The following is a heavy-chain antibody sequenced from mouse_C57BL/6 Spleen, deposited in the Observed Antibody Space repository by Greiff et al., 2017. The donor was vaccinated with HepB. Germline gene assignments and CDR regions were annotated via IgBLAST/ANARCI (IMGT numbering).Heavy chain of an antibody. V-gene: IGHV5-16*01. CDR2: INYDGSST. CDR1: GFTFSDYY. J-gene: IGHJ4*01. CDR3: AREGSYDGYPYAMDY. D-gene: IGHD2-3*01. Sequence: EVKVVESEGGLVQPGSSMKLSCTASGFTFSDYYMAWVRQVPEKGLEWVANINYDGSSTYYLDSLKSRFIISRDNAKNILYLQMSSLQSEDTATYYCAREGSYDGYPYAMDYWGQGTSVTVSS.